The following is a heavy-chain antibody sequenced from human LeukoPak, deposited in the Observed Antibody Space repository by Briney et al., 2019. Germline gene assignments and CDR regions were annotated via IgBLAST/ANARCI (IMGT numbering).Heavy chain of an antibody. CDR1: GFTFSSYA. V-gene: IGHV3-23*01. CDR3: AKLVATTYYFDY. J-gene: IGHJ4*02. CDR2: ISGSGGST. Sequence: GGSLRLSCAASGFTFSSYATSWVRQAPGKGLEWVSAISGSGGSTHYADSVKGRFTISRDNSKNTLYLQMNSLRAEDTAVYYCAKLVATTYYFDYWGQGTLVTVSS. D-gene: IGHD5-12*01.